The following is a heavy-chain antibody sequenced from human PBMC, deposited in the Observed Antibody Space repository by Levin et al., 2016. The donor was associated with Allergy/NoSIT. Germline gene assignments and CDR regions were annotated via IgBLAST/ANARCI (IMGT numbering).Heavy chain of an antibody. D-gene: IGHD2-15*01. V-gene: IGHV3-30*04. CDR3: ARADGVNGGTCTF. CDR2: ISYDSNKK. Sequence: GESLKISCAASGFTFSSYAMHWVRQAPGKGLEWVGLISYDSNKKFYADSVKGRFTVSRDNSKNTLYLQMSSLRGEDTAVYYCARADGVNGGTCTFWGQGTLVTVSS. CDR1: GFTFSSYA. J-gene: IGHJ4*02.